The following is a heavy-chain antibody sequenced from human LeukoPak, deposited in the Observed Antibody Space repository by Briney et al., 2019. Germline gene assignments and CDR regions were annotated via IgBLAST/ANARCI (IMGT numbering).Heavy chain of an antibody. CDR3: ARRDRPGMLDY. D-gene: IGHD2-8*01. CDR1: GGSFSGYY. V-gene: IGHV4-34*01. J-gene: IGHJ4*02. Sequence: SETLSLTCAVYGGSFSGYYWSGIPQPPGKGLGWIGEINDSGSTNYNPSLKSRVSISVETSKNQFCLKPSSVTAADTAVYYCARRDRPGMLDYWGQGTLVTVSS. CDR2: INDSGST.